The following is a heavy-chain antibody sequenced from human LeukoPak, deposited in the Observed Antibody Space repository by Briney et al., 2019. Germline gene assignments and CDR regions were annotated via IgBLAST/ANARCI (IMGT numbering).Heavy chain of an antibody. CDR1: GFTFSSYE. CDR3: ARDSVRGYMDV. V-gene: IGHV3-66*01. J-gene: IGHJ6*03. Sequence: GGSLRLSCAASGFTFSSYEMNWVRQAPGKGLEWVSVIYSGGSTYYADSVKGRFTISRDNSKNTLYLQMNSLRAEDTAVYYCARDSVRGYMDVWGKGTTVTISS. CDR2: IYSGGST.